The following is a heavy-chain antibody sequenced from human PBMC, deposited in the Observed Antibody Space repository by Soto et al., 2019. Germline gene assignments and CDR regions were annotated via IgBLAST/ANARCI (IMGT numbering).Heavy chain of an antibody. J-gene: IGHJ6*02. Sequence: VKVSCKASGGTFSSYAISWVRQAPGQGLEWMGGIIPIFGTANYAQKFQGRATITADESTSTAYMELSSLRSEDTAVYYCAKSTGYYYGMDVWGQGTKVTVSS. CDR3: AKSTGYYYGMDV. V-gene: IGHV1-69*01. CDR1: GGTFSSYA. CDR2: IIPIFGTA.